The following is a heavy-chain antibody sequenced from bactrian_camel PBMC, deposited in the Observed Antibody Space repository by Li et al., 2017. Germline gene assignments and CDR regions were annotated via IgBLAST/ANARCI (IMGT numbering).Heavy chain of an antibody. CDR3: KTRAYGGSWYGVCDY. V-gene: IGHV3S25*01. Sequence: QLVESGGGLVQPGGSLRLSCAASGFTFNNYWMHWVRQAPGKGLEWVSSINDGVITTYYADSVKGRFTISRGNAKDTVYLQMNSLKPEDTAMYSCKTRAYGGSWYGVCDYWGQGTQVTVS. J-gene: IGHJ4*01. CDR1: GFTFNNYW. D-gene: IGHD6*01. CDR2: INDGVITT.